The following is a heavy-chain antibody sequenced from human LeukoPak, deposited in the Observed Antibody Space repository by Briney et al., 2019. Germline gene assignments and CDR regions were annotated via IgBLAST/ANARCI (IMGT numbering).Heavy chain of an antibody. D-gene: IGHD7-27*01. V-gene: IGHV3-74*01. CDR2: INTDGSST. J-gene: IGHJ5*02. CDR1: GFTFSSYW. Sequence: GGSLRLSCAASGFTFSSYWMHWVRQAPGKGLVWVSRINTDGSSTSYADSVKGRFTISRDNSKNTLYLQMNSLRAEDTAVYYCAKGGSGAGDSYNWFDPWGQGTLVTVSS. CDR3: AKGGSGAGDSYNWFDP.